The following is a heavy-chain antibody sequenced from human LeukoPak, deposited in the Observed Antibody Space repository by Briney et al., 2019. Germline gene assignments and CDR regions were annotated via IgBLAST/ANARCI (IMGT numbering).Heavy chain of an antibody. CDR3: AKVSSAWYESVAFDQ. Sequence: PGGSLRLSCAASGFTFSSFEINWVRQAPGKGLEWVANIKQDGSEKYYVDSVKGRFTISRHNSKNTLYVQMNSLRAEDTAVYYCAKVSSAWYESVAFDQWGQGTLVTVSS. V-gene: IGHV3-7*01. CDR2: IKQDGSEK. CDR1: GFTFSSFE. J-gene: IGHJ4*02. D-gene: IGHD6-19*01.